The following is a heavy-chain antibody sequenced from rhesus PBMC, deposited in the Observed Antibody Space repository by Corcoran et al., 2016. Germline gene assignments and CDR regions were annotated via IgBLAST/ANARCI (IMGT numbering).Heavy chain of an antibody. J-gene: IGHJ4*01. V-gene: IGHV4-160*01. CDR3: ARFLNTNRFDY. D-gene: IGHD4-23*01. CDR2: IDSSGST. CDR1: GGSIRGYW. Sequence: QLQLQESGPGLVKPSETLSLTCAVSGGSIRGYWWSWLRQPPGKGLEWIGRIDSSGSTDYNPSLKSRVTISRDTSRNQFSLKLSSVTAADTAVYYCARFLNTNRFDYWGQGVLVTVSS.